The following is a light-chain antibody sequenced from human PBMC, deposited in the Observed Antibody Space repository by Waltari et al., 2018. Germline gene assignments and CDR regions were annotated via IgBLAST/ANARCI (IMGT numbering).Light chain of an antibody. CDR2: KDT. Sequence: SYELTQPPSVSVSPGQTATITCSGDALSTKYAYWYQQKPGQAPFLLIYKDTERPSGIPERVSGSSSGTTVTLTIRGVQAEDEADYYCQSVDSSDTSVVFGGGTKLTVL. J-gene: IGLJ2*01. V-gene: IGLV3-25*03. CDR1: ALSTKY. CDR3: QSVDSSDTSVV.